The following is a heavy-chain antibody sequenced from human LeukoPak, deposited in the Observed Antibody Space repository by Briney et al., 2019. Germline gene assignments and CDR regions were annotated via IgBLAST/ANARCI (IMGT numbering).Heavy chain of an antibody. Sequence: SETLSLTCTVPGGSISSSGYAWGWIRQPPGKGLEWIGSVYYSVSAFYKPSLRSRVTISVDMSKNQFSLRLSSVTAADPAVYYCARHYVFVYGGSSFAYWGQGTLVTVSS. CDR2: VYYSVSA. J-gene: IGHJ4*02. D-gene: IGHD2-8*01. CDR1: GGSISSSGYA. V-gene: IGHV4-39*07. CDR3: ARHYVFVYGGSSFAY.